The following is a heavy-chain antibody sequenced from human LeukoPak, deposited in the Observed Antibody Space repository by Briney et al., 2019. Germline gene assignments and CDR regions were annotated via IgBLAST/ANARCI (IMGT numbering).Heavy chain of an antibody. CDR2: IYYSGST. Sequence: SQTLSLTCTVAGDSISSSSYYWGWIRQPPGKGLEWIGSIYYSGSTWYNPSLKSRVTVSADTSKNQFSLKLSSVTAADTAVYYCARHVVAVAGILYWGQGTLVTVSS. CDR3: ARHVVAVAGILY. V-gene: IGHV4-39*01. J-gene: IGHJ4*02. D-gene: IGHD6-19*01. CDR1: GDSISSSSYY.